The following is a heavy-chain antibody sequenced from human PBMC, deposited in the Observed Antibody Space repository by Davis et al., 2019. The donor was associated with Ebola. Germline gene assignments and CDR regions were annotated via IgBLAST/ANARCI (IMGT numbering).Heavy chain of an antibody. D-gene: IGHD4-23*01. CDR3: ARGPSTGNSFSH. J-gene: IGHJ4*02. V-gene: IGHV3-74*01. CDR2: INSAGSIT. CDR1: GFSFSNYW. Sequence: HTGGSLRLSCAASGFSFSNYWMHWVRQAPGKGLVWVSRINSAGSITNYADSVKGRFTISRDNAKNTLYLQVNSLRAEDTAVYYCARGPSTGNSFSHWGQGTLVTVSS.